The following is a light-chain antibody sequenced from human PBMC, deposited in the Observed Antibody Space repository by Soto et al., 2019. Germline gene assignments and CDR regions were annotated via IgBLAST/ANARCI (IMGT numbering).Light chain of an antibody. CDR2: GAS. CDR1: QSISRY. Sequence: IVLTQSPGTLSLSPGERTTLSCRASQSISRYLAWYQQKPGQGPRLLIYGASSRATGTPDRFSGSGSGTDFTLTINRLEPEDFALYYCQQYGSSPQTFGQGPKVEIK. J-gene: IGKJ1*01. CDR3: QQYGSSPQT. V-gene: IGKV3-20*01.